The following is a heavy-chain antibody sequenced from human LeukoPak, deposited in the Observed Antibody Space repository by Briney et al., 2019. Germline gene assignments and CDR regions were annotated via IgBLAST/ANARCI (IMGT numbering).Heavy chain of an antibody. V-gene: IGHV3-7*01. J-gene: IGHJ4*02. CDR3: ARGLGRYSSSWYVFDY. D-gene: IGHD6-13*01. CDR2: IKQDGSEK. Sequence: GGSLRLSCAASGFTFSSYWMNWVRQAPGKGLEWVANIKQDGSEKYYVDSVKGRFTISRDNAKNSLYLQMNSLRDEDTAVYYCARGLGRYSSSWYVFDYWGQGTLVTVSS. CDR1: GFTFSSYW.